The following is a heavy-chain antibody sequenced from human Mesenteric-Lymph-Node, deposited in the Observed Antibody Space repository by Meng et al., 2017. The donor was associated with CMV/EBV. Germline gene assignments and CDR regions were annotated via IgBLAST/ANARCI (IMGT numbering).Heavy chain of an antibody. J-gene: IGHJ4*02. D-gene: IGHD2-2*01. CDR1: GFTFRSYA. CDR3: ARDDGYCSSTSCYANFDY. V-gene: IGHV3-30-3*01. CDR2: ILHDGRNE. Sequence: GESLKISCAASGFTFRSYAMHWVRQAPGKGLEWVAVILHDGRNEYYADSVKGRFTISRDNSKNTLYLQMNSLRAEDTAVYYCARDDGYCSSTSCYANFDYWGQGTLVTVSS.